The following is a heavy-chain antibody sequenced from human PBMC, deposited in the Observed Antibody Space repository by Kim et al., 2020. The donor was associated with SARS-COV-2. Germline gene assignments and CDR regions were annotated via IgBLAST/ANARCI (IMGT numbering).Heavy chain of an antibody. Sequence: GGSLRLSCAASGFTFSSYWMSWVRQAPGKGLEWVANIKQDGSEKYYVDSVKGRFTISRDNAKNSLYLQMNSLRAEDTAVYYCARDSMYSSSWYYHAYYYYYGMDVWGQGTTVTVSS. V-gene: IGHV3-7*01. CDR1: GFTFSSYW. CDR3: ARDSMYSSSWYYHAYYYYYGMDV. D-gene: IGHD6-13*01. CDR2: IKQDGSEK. J-gene: IGHJ6*02.